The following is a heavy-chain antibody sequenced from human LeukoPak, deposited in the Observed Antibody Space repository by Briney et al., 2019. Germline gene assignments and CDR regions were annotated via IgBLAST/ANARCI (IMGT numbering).Heavy chain of an antibody. V-gene: IGHV3-74*01. CDR3: VRDIVAGSGSYSD. D-gene: IGHD3-10*01. Sequence: GGSLRLSCAASGFTFRSAWMHRVRQASGKGLVWVSRIRGDGGDANYADFVKGRYTISRDNAKSTLYLQMNGLGVEDTAVYYCVRDIVAGSGSYSDWGQGTLVTVSS. CDR1: GFTFRSAW. J-gene: IGHJ4*02. CDR2: IRGDGGDA.